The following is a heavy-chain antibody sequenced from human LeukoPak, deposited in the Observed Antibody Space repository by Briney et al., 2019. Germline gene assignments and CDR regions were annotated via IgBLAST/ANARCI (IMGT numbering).Heavy chain of an antibody. Sequence: GGSLRLSCTASGFTFNRDWTAWVRQAPGKGLEWVANIREDGSEKNYVDSVKGRFTISRDNAENSVYLQMNDLRAEDTGVYYCVTKEPSTSGWSYWGQGTLVTVSS. J-gene: IGHJ4*02. CDR3: VTKEPSTSGWSY. D-gene: IGHD6-19*01. CDR1: GFTFNRDW. V-gene: IGHV3-7*01. CDR2: IREDGSEK.